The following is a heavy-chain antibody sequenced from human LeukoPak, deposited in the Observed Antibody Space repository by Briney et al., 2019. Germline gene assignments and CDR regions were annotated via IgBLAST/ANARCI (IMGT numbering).Heavy chain of an antibody. CDR1: GGSFSGYY. CDR2: IKQDGSEK. V-gene: IGHV3-7*01. Sequence: ETLSLTCAVYGGSFSGYYWSWIRQPPGKGLEWVANIKQDGSEKYYVDFVKGRFTISRDNAKNSLYLQMNSLRAEDTAVYYCARADESSPHSDAFDIWGQGTMVTVSS. CDR3: ARADESSPHSDAFDI. J-gene: IGHJ3*02.